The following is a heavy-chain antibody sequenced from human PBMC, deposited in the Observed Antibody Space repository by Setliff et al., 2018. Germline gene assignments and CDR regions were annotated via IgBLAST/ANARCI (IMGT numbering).Heavy chain of an antibody. Sequence: PGGSLRLSCAASGFTFGSYWMTWVRQAPEKGLEWVANIHQDGSEKYYVDYVKGRFSISRDNAKNSLYLQMNSLRAEDMAVYYCARDPHFDSWGQGTLVTVSS. CDR3: ARDPHFDS. CDR2: IHQDGSEK. CDR1: GFTFGSYW. J-gene: IGHJ4*02. V-gene: IGHV3-7*01.